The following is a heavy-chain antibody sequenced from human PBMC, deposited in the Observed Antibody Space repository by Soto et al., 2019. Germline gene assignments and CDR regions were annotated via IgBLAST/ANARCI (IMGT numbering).Heavy chain of an antibody. Sequence: QVQLLESGGGVVQPGRSLSLSCAASGFTFSAYGMHWLRQAPGKGLEGVAIILHDGSNMYYKESVKGRFTISRDNSQNTPFLQMNSLTSEDTAVHSFSLTGMATFDIWGHGTSDTVSS. CDR3: SLTGMATFDI. CDR2: ILHDGSNM. CDR1: GFTFSAYG. D-gene: IGHD3-9*01. V-gene: IGHV3-30*03. J-gene: IGHJ3*02.